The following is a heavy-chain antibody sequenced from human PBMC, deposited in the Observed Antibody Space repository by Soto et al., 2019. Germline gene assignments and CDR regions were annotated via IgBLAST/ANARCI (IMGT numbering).Heavy chain of an antibody. J-gene: IGHJ5*02. V-gene: IGHV1-3*01. CDR1: GYTFTSYA. Sequence: ASVKVSCKASGYTFTSYAMHWVRQAPGQRLEWMGWINAGNGNTKYSQKFQGRVTITRDTSASTAYMELSSLRSEDTAVYYCARGSDYDSSGYYYSGFDPWGQGTLVTVSS. CDR3: ARGSDYDSSGYYYSGFDP. CDR2: INAGNGNT. D-gene: IGHD3-22*01.